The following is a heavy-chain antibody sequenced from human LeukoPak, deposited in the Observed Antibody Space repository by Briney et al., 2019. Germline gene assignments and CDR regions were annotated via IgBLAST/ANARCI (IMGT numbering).Heavy chain of an antibody. D-gene: IGHD6-19*01. Sequence: ASVKVSCKASGYTFTRYDINWVRQATGQGLEWMGWMNPKSGNTGHAQKFQGRVTITRDTSISTVYMELSSLRSEDTAVFFCARGRIAVAGPYNLFDPWGPGVLVTVSS. J-gene: IGHJ5*02. CDR2: MNPKSGNT. CDR3: ARGRIAVAGPYNLFDP. V-gene: IGHV1-8*03. CDR1: GYTFTRYD.